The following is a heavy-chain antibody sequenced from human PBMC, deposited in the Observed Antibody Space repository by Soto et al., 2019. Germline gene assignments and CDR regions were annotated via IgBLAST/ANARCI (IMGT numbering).Heavy chain of an antibody. Sequence: SETLSLTCTVSGASMNSYHWSWIRQPAGKGLEWIGHIHSSGSTNYNPSLKSRVTMSVDTSKNQFSLRLMSLTAADTAVYYCARDQGVAAAGTTWFDPWGQGSLVTVSS. CDR1: GASMNSYH. CDR2: IHSSGST. D-gene: IGHD6-13*01. J-gene: IGHJ5*02. V-gene: IGHV4-4*07. CDR3: ARDQGVAAAGTTWFDP.